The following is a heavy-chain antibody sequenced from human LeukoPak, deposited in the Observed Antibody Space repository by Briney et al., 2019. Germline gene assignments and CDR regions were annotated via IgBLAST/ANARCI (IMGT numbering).Heavy chain of an antibody. CDR3: ATGCVGSPSCFTTGYDH. V-gene: IGHV3-23*01. CDR2: ISDSGRDT. D-gene: IGHD1-26*01. J-gene: IGHJ4*02. CDR1: GLTFNTYA. Sequence: GGSLRLSCAVSGLTFNTYAMNWVRQAPGKGLEWVSGISDSGRDTYYSDSVKGRFSISRDNSKSTVYLQMNSLRAEDTALYFCATGCVGSPSCFTTGYDHWGQGALVTVSS.